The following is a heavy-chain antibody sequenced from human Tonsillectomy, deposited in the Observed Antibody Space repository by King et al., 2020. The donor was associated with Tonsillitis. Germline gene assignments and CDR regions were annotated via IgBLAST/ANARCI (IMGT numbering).Heavy chain of an antibody. CDR3: ARSGYYYYGMDV. J-gene: IGHJ6*02. CDR1: GFTFSDYS. CDR2: ISSSSSYI. V-gene: IGHV3-21*01. Sequence: VQLVESGGGLVKPEGSLRLSCAASGFTFSDYSVNWVRQAPGKGLEWVSFISSSSSYIYYADSVKGRFTISRDNAKNSLYLQMNSLRAEDTAVYYCARSGYYYYGMDVWGQGTTVTVSS.